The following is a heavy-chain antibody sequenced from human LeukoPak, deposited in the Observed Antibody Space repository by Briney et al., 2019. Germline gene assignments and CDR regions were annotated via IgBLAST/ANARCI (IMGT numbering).Heavy chain of an antibody. J-gene: IGHJ4*02. CDR2: LSGSGGST. CDR3: TRSGYRHPYHFDS. CDR1: GFTFSNYG. V-gene: IGHV3-23*01. D-gene: IGHD3-22*01. Sequence: PGGSLRLSCAASGFTFSNYGMSWVRQAPGKGLEWVSALSGSGGSTYYADSVKGRFTISRDNSKNTLSLQMNSLRAEDTAIYYCTRSGYRHPYHFDSWGQGTLVTVSS.